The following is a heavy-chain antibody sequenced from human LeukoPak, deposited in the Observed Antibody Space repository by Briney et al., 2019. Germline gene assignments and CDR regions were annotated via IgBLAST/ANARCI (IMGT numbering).Heavy chain of an antibody. CDR3: ARGQLVVAATRNWFDP. D-gene: IGHD2-15*01. Sequence: SETLSLTCAVSGGSDSSGGYSWSWIRQPPGKGLEWIGYISHSGSTYYKPSLKSRVTISVDTSKNQFSLKLSSVTAADTAVYYCARGQLVVAATRNWFDPWGQGTLVTVSS. CDR1: GGSDSSGGYS. V-gene: IGHV4-30-2*01. CDR2: ISHSGST. J-gene: IGHJ5*02.